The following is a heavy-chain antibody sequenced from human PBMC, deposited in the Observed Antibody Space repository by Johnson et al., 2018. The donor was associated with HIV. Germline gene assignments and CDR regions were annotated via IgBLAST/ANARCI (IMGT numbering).Heavy chain of an antibody. CDR1: GFTFDDYG. CDR3: ARSLKWELGLPDWDAFDI. CDR2: INWNSGRI. D-gene: IGHD1-26*01. Sequence: VQLVESGGGVVRPGGSLRLSCVASGFTFDDYGMSWVRQAPGKGLEWVSGINWNSGRIGYVDSVNGRFTISRDNARNSLHLEMNSLGAEDTAFYFCARSLKWELGLPDWDAFDIWGQVTMVTVSS. J-gene: IGHJ3*02. V-gene: IGHV3-20*04.